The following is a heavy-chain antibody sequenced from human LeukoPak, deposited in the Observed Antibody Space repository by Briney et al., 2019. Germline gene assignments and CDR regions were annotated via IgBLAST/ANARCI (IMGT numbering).Heavy chain of an antibody. CDR2: ISGSGGST. CDR1: GFTFSSYA. CDR3: AKDGYSSCCYYWFDP. V-gene: IGHV3-23*01. Sequence: AGGSLRLSCAASGFTFSSYAMSWVRQAPGKGLEWVSAISGSGGSTYHADSVKGRFTISRDNSKNTLYLQMNSLRAEDTAVYYCAKDGYSSCCYYWFDPWGQGTLVTVSS. D-gene: IGHD6-13*01. J-gene: IGHJ5*02.